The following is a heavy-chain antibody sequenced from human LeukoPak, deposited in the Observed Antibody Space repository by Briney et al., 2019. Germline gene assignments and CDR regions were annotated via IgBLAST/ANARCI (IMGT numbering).Heavy chain of an antibody. J-gene: IGHJ4*02. V-gene: IGHV3-21*06. CDR3: ARDPDPGTTDY. CDR2: ISSGGSYI. D-gene: IGHD6-13*01. CDR1: GFTFSSYS. Sequence: PGGSLRLSCAASGFTFSSYSMNWVRQAPGKGLEWVSSISSGGSYIYYADSVKGRFTISRDNAKNSLYLQMNSLRAEDTAVYYCARDPDPGTTDYWGQGTLVTVSS.